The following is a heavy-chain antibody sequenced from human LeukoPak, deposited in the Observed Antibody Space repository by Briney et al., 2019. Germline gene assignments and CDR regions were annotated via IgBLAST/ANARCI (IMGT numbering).Heavy chain of an antibody. CDR2: IYYSGST. Sequence: PSETLSLTCTVSGGSISTYYSSWIRQPPGKGLEWIGYIYYSGSTNYNPSLKSRVTISVDTSKNQFSLKLSSVTAADTAVYYCARKVVGYSYDYFDYWGQGTLVTVSS. CDR3: ARKVVGYSYDYFDY. J-gene: IGHJ4*02. V-gene: IGHV4-59*01. CDR1: GGSISTYY. D-gene: IGHD5-18*01.